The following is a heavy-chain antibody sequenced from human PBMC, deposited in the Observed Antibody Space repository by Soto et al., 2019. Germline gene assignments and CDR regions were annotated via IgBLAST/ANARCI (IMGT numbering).Heavy chain of an antibody. CDR1: GGSISSGGYY. D-gene: IGHD3-22*01. CDR3: ASSYDSSAPDWFDP. V-gene: IGHV4-31*03. Sequence: SETLSLTCTVSGGSISSGGYYWSWIRQHPGKGLEWIGYIYYSGSTYYNPSLQSRVAISVDTSKNQFSLKLSSVTAADTAVYYCASSYDSSAPDWFDPWGQGTLVTVS. CDR2: IYYSGST. J-gene: IGHJ5*02.